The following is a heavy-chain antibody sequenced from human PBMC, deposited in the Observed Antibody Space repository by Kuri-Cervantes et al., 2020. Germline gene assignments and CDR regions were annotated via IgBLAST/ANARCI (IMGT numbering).Heavy chain of an antibody. V-gene: IGHV3-7*01. CDR2: IKQDGSEK. CDR1: GFTVSSYW. J-gene: IGHJ4*02. CDR3: ARDWVYDFWSGYSPDYFGY. D-gene: IGHD3-3*01. Sequence: GGSLRLSCAASGFTVSSYWMSWVRQAPGKGLEWVANIKQDGSEKYYVDYVKGRFTISRDNAKNSLYLQMNSLRAEDTAVYYCARDWVYDFWSGYSPDYFGYWGQGTLVTVSS.